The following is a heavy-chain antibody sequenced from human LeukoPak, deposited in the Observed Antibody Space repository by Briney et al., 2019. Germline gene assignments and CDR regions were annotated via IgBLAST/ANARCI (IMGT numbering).Heavy chain of an antibody. Sequence: SETLSLTCAVYGGSFSGYYWSWIRQPPGKGLEWIGEINHSGSTNYNPSLKSRVTISVDTSKNQFSLKLSSVTAADTAVYYCARRSGYSYGWGPYYFDYWGQGTLVTVSS. CDR3: ARRSGYSYGWGPYYFDY. CDR1: GGSFSGYY. CDR2: INHSGST. J-gene: IGHJ4*02. D-gene: IGHD5-18*01. V-gene: IGHV4-34*01.